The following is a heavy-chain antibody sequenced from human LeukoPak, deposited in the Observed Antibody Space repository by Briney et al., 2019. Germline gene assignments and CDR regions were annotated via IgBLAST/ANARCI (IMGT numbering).Heavy chain of an antibody. D-gene: IGHD2-15*01. CDR1: GGSISSGDYY. J-gene: IGHJ5*02. Sequence: PSETLSLTCTVSGGSISSGDYYWSWIRQPPGKGLEWIGYIYYSGSTYYNPSLKSRVTISVDTSKNQFSLKLSSVTAADTAVYYCARGCSGGSCYSEPLDPWGQGTLVIVSS. V-gene: IGHV4-30-4*01. CDR3: ARGCSGGSCYSEPLDP. CDR2: IYYSGST.